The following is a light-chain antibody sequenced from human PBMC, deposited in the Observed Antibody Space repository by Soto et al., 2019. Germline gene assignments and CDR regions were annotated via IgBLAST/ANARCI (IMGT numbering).Light chain of an antibody. CDR3: QQYDSSPRT. CDR1: QSVGSY. V-gene: IGKV3-20*01. Sequence: EIVLTQSPGTLSLSPGERATLSCRASQSVGSYLTWYQQKPGQAPRLLIYGASSRATGIPDRFSGSGSGTEFTLTITRLEPGDFAVYYCQQYDSSPRTFVQGTKLEIK. CDR2: GAS. J-gene: IGKJ2*01.